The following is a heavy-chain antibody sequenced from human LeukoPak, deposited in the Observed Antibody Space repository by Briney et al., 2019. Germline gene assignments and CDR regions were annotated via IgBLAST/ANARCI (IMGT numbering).Heavy chain of an antibody. CDR1: GSTFSSYW. CDR2: IKQDGSEK. CDR3: ARDPHPERHFDY. J-gene: IGHJ4*02. V-gene: IGHV3-7*01. Sequence: PGGSLRLSCAASGSTFSSYWMSWVRQAPGKGLEWVANIKQDGSEKYYVDSVKGRFTISRDNAKNSLYLQMNSLRAEDTAVYYCARDPHPERHFDYWGQGTLVTVSS.